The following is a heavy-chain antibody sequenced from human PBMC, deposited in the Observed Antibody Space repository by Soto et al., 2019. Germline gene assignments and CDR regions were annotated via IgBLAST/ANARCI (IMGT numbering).Heavy chain of an antibody. CDR1: GFTFSSYA. J-gene: IGHJ4*02. Sequence: GGSLRLSCAASGFTFSSYAMSGVRQAPGKGLEWVSAISGSGGSTYYADSVKGRFTISRDNSKNTLYLQMNSLRAEDTAVYYCAKDEKLTYYYDSSGYYYAPFPDYWGQGTLVTVSS. CDR2: ISGSGGST. D-gene: IGHD3-22*01. CDR3: AKDEKLTYYYDSSGYYYAPFPDY. V-gene: IGHV3-23*01.